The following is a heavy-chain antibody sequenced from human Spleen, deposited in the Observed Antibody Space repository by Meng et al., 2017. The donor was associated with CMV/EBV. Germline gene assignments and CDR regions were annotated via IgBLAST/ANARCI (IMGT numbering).Heavy chain of an antibody. V-gene: IGHV3-30*18. J-gene: IGHJ3*02. CDR3: AKDGQWLVRGGLDM. CDR1: GFTFNTYG. CDR2: ILYDGNNK. Sequence: ASGFTFNTYGMHWVRQAPGKGLEWVAVILYDGNNKYYGDSVKGRFTISRDNSKKTLFLQMNSLRPEDTAVYYCAKDGQWLVRGGLDMWGQGTMVTVSS. D-gene: IGHD6-19*01.